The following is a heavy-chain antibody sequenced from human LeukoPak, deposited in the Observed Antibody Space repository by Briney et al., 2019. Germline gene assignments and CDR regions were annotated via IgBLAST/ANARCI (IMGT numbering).Heavy chain of an antibody. V-gene: IGHV3-23*01. CDR2: ISGSGGST. CDR3: AKKRSGYSSGWYSN. J-gene: IGHJ4*02. CDR1: GFTFSSYA. D-gene: IGHD6-19*01. Sequence: GGSLRLSCAASGFTFSSYAMSWVRQAPGKGLEWVSAISGSGGSTYYADSVKGRFTISRDNSKNTLYLQMNSLRAEDTAVYNCAKKRSGYSSGWYSNWGQGTLVTVSS.